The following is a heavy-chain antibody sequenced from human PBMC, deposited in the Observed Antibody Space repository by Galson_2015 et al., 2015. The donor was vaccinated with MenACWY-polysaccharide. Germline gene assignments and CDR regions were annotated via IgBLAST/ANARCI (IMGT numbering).Heavy chain of an antibody. CDR1: GYVFTSYH. D-gene: IGHD2-15*01. J-gene: IGHJ4*02. V-gene: IGHV1-18*04. CDR3: ARVGQYCSGDSCFDY. CDR2: ISAYNGNT. Sequence: SVKVSCKASGYVFTSYHIHCVRQAPGQGLEWMGWISAYNGNTDYAQKLQGRVTMTTDTSTSTAYMELRSLRSDDTAVYYCARVGQYCSGDSCFDYWGQGTLVTVSS.